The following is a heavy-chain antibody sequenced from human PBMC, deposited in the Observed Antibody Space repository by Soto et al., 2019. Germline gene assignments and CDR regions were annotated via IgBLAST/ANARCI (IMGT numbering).Heavy chain of an antibody. D-gene: IGHD1-1*01. J-gene: IGHJ4*02. CDR1: NGSISHYY. V-gene: IGHV4-59*01. CDR3: AGGYLQLFDY. CDR2: IYDSGIT. Sequence: SETLSLTCTVSNGSISHYYWSWIRQSPGKGLEWIAYIYDSGITNYNPSLKSRVTISVDTSKNQFSLKLSSVTAADTATYYCAGGYLQLFDYWGQGILVTVSS.